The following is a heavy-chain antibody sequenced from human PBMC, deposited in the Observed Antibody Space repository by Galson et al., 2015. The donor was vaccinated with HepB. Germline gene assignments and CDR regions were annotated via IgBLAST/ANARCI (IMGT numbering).Heavy chain of an antibody. J-gene: IGHJ4*02. Sequence: SLRLSCAASGFTFRNYGMHWGRQAPGKGLEWVAVIWYDRSNKYYADSVKGRFTISRDNSKNTLYLQMNSLRAEDTAVYYCAREKNIAALATLDYWGQGTLVTVSS. V-gene: IGHV3-33*01. CDR1: GFTFRNYG. CDR2: IWYDRSNK. D-gene: IGHD6-13*01. CDR3: AREKNIAALATLDY.